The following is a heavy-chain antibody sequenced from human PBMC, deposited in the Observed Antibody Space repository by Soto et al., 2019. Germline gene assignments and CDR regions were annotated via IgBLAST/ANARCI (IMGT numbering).Heavy chain of an antibody. J-gene: IGHJ4*02. CDR3: AKYCGGDCRHFDA. D-gene: IGHD2-21*02. CDR1: GYNFIAYY. CDR2: INPSSGAT. Sequence: QVQLVQSGAEVKKPGSSVKLSCKASGYNFIAYYIYWVRQAPGQGPEWMGMINPSSGATNYAQKFQGRVTMTRDTSTSTAYLELSSLRSEDAAVYYCAKYCGGDCRHFDAWGQGTLVTVSS. V-gene: IGHV1-46*01.